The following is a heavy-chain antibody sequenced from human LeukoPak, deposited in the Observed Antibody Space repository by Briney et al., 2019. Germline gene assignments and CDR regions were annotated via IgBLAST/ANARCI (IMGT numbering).Heavy chain of an antibody. J-gene: IGHJ3*02. CDR2: IYYSGST. CDR1: GGSISSSSYY. V-gene: IGHV4-39*01. D-gene: IGHD3-22*01. CDR3: ARRPWLLLIDAFDI. Sequence: KTSETLSLTCTVSGGSISSSSYYWGWIRQPPGKGLEWIGSIYYSGSTYYNPSLKSRVTMSVDTSKNQFSLKLSSVTAADTAVYYCARRPWLLLIDAFDIWGQGTMVTVST.